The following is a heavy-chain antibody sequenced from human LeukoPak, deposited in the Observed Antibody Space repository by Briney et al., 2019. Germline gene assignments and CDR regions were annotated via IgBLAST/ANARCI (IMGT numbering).Heavy chain of an antibody. J-gene: IGHJ4*02. CDR3: ARHRPPGLWFGEASSTFDY. CDR2: INHSGST. Sequence: SETLSLTCAVYGGSFSGYYWSWIRQPPGKGLEWIGEINHSGSTNYNPSLKSRVTISVDTSKNQFSLKLSSVTAADTAVYYCARHRPPGLWFGEASSTFDYWGQGTLVTVSS. CDR1: GGSFSGYY. V-gene: IGHV4-34*01. D-gene: IGHD3-10*01.